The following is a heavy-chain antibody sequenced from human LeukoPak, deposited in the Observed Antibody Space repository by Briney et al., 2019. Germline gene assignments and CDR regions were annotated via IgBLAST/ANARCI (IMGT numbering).Heavy chain of an antibody. Sequence: ASVKVSCKVSGYTLTELSMHWVRQAPGKGLEWMGGFDPEDGETIYAQKFQGRVTMTEDTSTDTAYMELSSLRSEDTAVYYCATAGSSGWQYYFDYWGQGTLVTVSS. CDR3: ATAGSSGWQYYFDY. V-gene: IGHV1-24*01. CDR1: GYTLTELS. D-gene: IGHD6-19*01. J-gene: IGHJ4*02. CDR2: FDPEDGET.